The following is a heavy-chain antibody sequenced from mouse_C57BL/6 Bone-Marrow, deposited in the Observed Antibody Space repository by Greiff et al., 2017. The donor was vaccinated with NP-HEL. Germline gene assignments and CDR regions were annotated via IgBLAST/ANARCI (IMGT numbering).Heavy chain of an antibody. CDR2: IHPSDSDT. D-gene: IGHD2-1*01. Sequence: QVQLQQPGAELVKPGASVKVSCKASGYTFTSYWMHWVKQRPGQGLEWIGRIHPSDSDTNYNQKFKGKATLTVDKSSSTAYMQLSSLTSEDSAVYYCAIGVYRKAWFAYWGQGTRVTVSA. CDR1: GYTFTSYW. V-gene: IGHV1-74*01. CDR3: AIGVYRKAWFAY. J-gene: IGHJ3*01.